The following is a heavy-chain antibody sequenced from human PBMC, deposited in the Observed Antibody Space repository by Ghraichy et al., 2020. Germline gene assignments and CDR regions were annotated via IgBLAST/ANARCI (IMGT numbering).Heavy chain of an antibody. CDR2: ISSNGGST. D-gene: IGHD4-11*01. Sequence: GESLNICCSASGFTFSSYAMHWVRQAPGKGLEYVSAISSNGGSTYYADSVKGRFTISRDNSKNTLYLQMSSLRAEDTAVYYCVKDPTTVTTDPFDYWGQGTLVTVSS. V-gene: IGHV3-64D*06. CDR3: VKDPTTVTTDPFDY. J-gene: IGHJ4*02. CDR1: GFTFSSYA.